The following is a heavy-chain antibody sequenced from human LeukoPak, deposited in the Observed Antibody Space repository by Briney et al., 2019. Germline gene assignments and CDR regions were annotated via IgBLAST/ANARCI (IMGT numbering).Heavy chain of an antibody. Sequence: GGSLRLSCAASGFTFSSYAMSWVRQAPGEWLEWVSAISGSGGSTYYADSVKGRFTISRDNSKNTLYLQMNSLRAEDTAVYCCAKNWDPATHYYYYMDVWGKGTTDTVSS. V-gene: IGHV3-23*01. CDR3: AKNWDPATHYYYYMDV. CDR2: ISGSGGST. J-gene: IGHJ6*03. CDR1: GFTFSSYA. D-gene: IGHD7-27*01.